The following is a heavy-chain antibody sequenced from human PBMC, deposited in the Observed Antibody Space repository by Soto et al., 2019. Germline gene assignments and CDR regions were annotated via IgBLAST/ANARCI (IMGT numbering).Heavy chain of an antibody. D-gene: IGHD3-22*01. CDR2: ISGSGGST. CDR3: AKGPYYYDSSGYYRNYDYYGMDV. J-gene: IGHJ6*02. V-gene: IGHV3-23*01. CDR1: GFTFSSYA. Sequence: EVQLLESGGGLVQPGGSLRLSCAASGFTFSSYAMSWVRQAPGKGLEWVSAISGSGGSTYYADSVKGRFTISRDNSKNTLYLQMNSLRAEDTAVYYCAKGPYYYDSSGYYRNYDYYGMDVWGQGTTVTVSS.